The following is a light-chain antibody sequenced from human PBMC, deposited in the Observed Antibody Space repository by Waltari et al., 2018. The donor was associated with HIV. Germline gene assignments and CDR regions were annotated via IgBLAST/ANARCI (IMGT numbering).Light chain of an antibody. CDR2: LGS. J-gene: IGKJ2*01. Sequence: DIVMTQSPLSLPVTPGEPASISCRSSQSLLHSNGYNYLDWYLQKPGQSPQLLIYLGSNRASGVPDRLRGSGSGTDFTLKVSRVEAEDVGFYYCMQALQTSYTFGQGTKLEIK. CDR1: QSLLHSNGYNY. V-gene: IGKV2-28*01. CDR3: MQALQTSYT.